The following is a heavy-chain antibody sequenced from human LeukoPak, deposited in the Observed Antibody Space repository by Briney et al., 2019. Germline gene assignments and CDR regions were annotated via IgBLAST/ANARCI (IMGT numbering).Heavy chain of an antibody. CDR3: AKGHQVTTFYDAFDI. J-gene: IGHJ3*02. CDR1: GFTFSNYA. D-gene: IGHD4-17*01. Sequence: PGGSLRLSCAASGFTFSNYAMSWVRQAPGKGLEWVSGISGSGETTYYADSVKGRFTISRDNSKNTLYLHMNSLRAEDTALYYCAKGHQVTTFYDAFDIWGQGTMVTVSS. CDR2: ISGSGETT. V-gene: IGHV3-23*01.